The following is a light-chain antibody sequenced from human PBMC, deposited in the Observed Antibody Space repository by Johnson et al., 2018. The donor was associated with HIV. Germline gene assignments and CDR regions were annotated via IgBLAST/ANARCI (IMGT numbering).Light chain of an antibody. J-gene: IGLJ1*01. Sequence: QPVLTQPPSVSAAPGQKVTISCSGSSSNIGNNYVSWYQQLPGTAPKLLIYENNKRPSGIPDRFSGSKSGTSATLGITGLQTGDEADYYCGTWDSSLSAAVFGTWTQVTVL. CDR3: GTWDSSLSAAV. V-gene: IGLV1-51*02. CDR2: ENN. CDR1: SSNIGNNY.